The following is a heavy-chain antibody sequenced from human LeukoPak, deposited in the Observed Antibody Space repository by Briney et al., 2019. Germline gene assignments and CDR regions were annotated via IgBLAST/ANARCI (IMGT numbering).Heavy chain of an antibody. CDR3: ARGGDY. CDR2: ISYDGSNE. J-gene: IGHJ4*02. V-gene: IGHV3-30*04. D-gene: IGHD3-16*01. CDR1: GFTFSSYV. Sequence: GGSLRLSCAASGFTFSSYVMHWVRQAPGKGLEWVAIISYDGSNEYYADSVKGRFTISRDNSKNTLYLQMNSLRAADTAVYYCARGGDYWDQGTLVTVSS.